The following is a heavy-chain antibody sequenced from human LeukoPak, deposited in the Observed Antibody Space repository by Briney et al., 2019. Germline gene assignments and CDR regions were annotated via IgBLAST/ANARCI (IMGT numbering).Heavy chain of an antibody. CDR3: VRVPRRGYEVNWFDP. CDR1: GYTFTGYY. D-gene: IGHD5-12*01. V-gene: IGHV1-2*02. J-gene: IGHJ5*02. Sequence: ASVKVSCKASGYTFTGYYMHWVRQAPGQGLEWMGWINPNSGGTNYAQKFQGRVTMTRDTSISTAYMELSRLRSDDTAVYYCVRVPRRGYEVNWFDPWGQGTLVTVSS. CDR2: INPNSGGT.